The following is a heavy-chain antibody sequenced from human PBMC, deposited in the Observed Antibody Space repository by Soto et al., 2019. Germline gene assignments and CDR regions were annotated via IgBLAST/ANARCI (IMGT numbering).Heavy chain of an antibody. Sequence: SETLSLTCTVSGDSISSGNKYWSWIRQPPGKGLEWTGYIFSSGTTYYNPSLKSRLTMSLDASQNQFSLKLNSLTDADTAVYFCARVPSTFDYYYAMDVWGQGTTVTVSS. V-gene: IGHV4-30-4*01. CDR1: GDSISSGNKY. CDR2: IFSSGTT. D-gene: IGHD3-16*01. CDR3: ARVPSTFDYYYAMDV. J-gene: IGHJ6*02.